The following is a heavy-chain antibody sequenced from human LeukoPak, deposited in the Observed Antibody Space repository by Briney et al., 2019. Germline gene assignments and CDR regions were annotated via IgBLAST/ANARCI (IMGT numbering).Heavy chain of an antibody. CDR1: GGTFSSYA. CDR3: ARVGEVVVAATRDYYYYYYMDV. J-gene: IGHJ6*03. D-gene: IGHD2-15*01. CDR2: IIPIFGTA. Sequence: SVKVSCKASGGTFSSYAISWVRQAPGQGLEWMGRIIPIFGTANYAQKFQGRVTITADESTSPAYMELSSLRSEDTAVYYCARVGEVVVAATRDYYYYYYMDVWGKGTTVTVSS. V-gene: IGHV1-69*01.